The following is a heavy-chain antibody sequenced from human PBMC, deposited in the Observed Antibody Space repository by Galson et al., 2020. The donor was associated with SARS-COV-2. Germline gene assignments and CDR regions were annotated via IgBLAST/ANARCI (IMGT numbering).Heavy chain of an antibody. CDR2: ISYDGINK. CDR3: ARDMNGMAGAFNI. D-gene: IGHD6-19*01. V-gene: IGHV3-30*04. CDR1: SITFNIYA. J-gene: IGHJ3*02. Sequence: GGSLRLSCAASSITFNIYAMHWVRQAPGKGLEWVAVISYDGINKYYADSVKGRFTISRDNSKNTLYLQMNSLRTEDTAVYHCARDMNGMAGAFNIWGQGTIVTVSS.